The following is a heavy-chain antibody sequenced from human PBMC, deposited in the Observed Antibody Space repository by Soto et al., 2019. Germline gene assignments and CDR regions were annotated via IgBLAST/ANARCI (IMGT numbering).Heavy chain of an antibody. J-gene: IGHJ4*02. CDR2: ISYDGSNK. CDR3: AKDFSGWDPTYYFDY. Sequence: PGGSLRLSCAASGFTFISYGMHWVRQAPGKGLEWVAVISYDGSNKYYADSVKGRFTISRDNSKYTLYLQMNSLRAEDTAVYYCAKDFSGWDPTYYFDYWGQGTLVTVSS. D-gene: IGHD6-19*01. V-gene: IGHV3-30*18. CDR1: GFTFISYG.